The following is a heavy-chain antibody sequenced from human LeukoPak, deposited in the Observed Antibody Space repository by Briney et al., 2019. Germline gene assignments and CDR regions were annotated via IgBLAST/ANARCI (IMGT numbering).Heavy chain of an antibody. V-gene: IGHV1-2*02. J-gene: IGHJ3*02. D-gene: IGHD3-16*01. CDR3: AILMITFGGVLGNAFDI. CDR1: GYTFTGYY. CDR2: INPNSGGT. Sequence: ASVKVSRKASGYTFTGYYMHWVRQAPGQGLEWMGWINPNSGGTNYAQKFQGRVTMTRDTSISTAYMELSRLRSDDTAVYYCAILMITFGGVLGNAFDIWGQGTMVTVSS.